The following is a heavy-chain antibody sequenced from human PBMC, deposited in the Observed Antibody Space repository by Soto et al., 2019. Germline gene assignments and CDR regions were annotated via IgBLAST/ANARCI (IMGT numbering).Heavy chain of an antibody. J-gene: IGHJ4*02. V-gene: IGHV2-70*17. CDR2: IDYDGDE. CDR1: GFSLNTTGVC. D-gene: IGHD3-22*01. Sequence: GSGPTLVNPTQTLTLTCTFSGFSLNTTGVCVTWIRQPPGKALEWLARIDYDGDEFYSTSLRTRLAISKDASQNQVVLTMTNMGPLDTATYYCARILLHSYDGSGHSHWGPGTLVTVSS. CDR3: ARILLHSYDGSGHSH.